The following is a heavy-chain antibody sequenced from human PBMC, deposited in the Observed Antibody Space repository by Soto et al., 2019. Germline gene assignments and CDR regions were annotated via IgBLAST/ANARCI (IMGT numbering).Heavy chain of an antibody. D-gene: IGHD1-26*01. V-gene: IGHV1-69*13. CDR3: ARSRAWEGDYFDY. Sequence: ASVKVSCKASGGTFSSYAISWVRQAPGQGLEWMGGIIPIFGTANYAQKFQGRVTITADESTSTAYMELSSLRSEDTAVYYCARSRAWEGDYFDYWGQGTLVTVSS. CDR2: IIPIFGTA. J-gene: IGHJ4*02. CDR1: GGTFSSYA.